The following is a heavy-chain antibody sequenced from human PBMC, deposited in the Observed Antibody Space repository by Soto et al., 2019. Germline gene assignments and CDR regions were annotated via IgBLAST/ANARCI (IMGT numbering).Heavy chain of an antibody. V-gene: IGHV3-48*03. CDR2: ISSSGSTI. CDR3: ASLPATPNYYYYHGMDV. Sequence: GGSLRLSCAASGFTFSSYEMNWVRQAPGKGLEWVSYISSSGSTIYYADSVKRRFTISRDNAKNSLYLQMNSLRAEDTAVYYCASLPATPNYYYYHGMDVWGQGTTVTVSS. J-gene: IGHJ6*02. D-gene: IGHD1-26*01. CDR1: GFTFSSYE.